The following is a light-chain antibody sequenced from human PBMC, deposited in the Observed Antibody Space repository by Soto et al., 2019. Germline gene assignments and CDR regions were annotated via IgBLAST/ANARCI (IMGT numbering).Light chain of an antibody. CDR1: SSDVGAYNY. V-gene: IGLV2-8*01. CDR3: TSYAGSSIWV. J-gene: IGLJ3*02. Sequence: QSALTQPPSASGSPGQSVTISCTGTSSDVGAYNYVSWYQQYPGKAHKLMIYEVNKRPSGVPDRFSGSKSGKTASLTVSGVQPEDGGDYHCTSYAGSSIWVFGGGTMVTV. CDR2: EVN.